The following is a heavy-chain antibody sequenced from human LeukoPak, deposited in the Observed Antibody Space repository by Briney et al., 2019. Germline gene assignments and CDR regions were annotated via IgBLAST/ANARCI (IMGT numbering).Heavy chain of an antibody. CDR3: ARCRVYYDSSGPIDY. D-gene: IGHD3-22*01. CDR2: IIPIFGTA. V-gene: IGHV1-69*13. J-gene: IGHJ4*02. Sequence: ASVKVSCKASGGTFSSYAISWVRQAPGQGLEWMGGIIPIFGTANYAQKFQGRVTVTADESTSTAYMELSSLRSEDTTVYYCARCRVYYDSSGPIDYWGQGTLVTVSS. CDR1: GGTFSSYA.